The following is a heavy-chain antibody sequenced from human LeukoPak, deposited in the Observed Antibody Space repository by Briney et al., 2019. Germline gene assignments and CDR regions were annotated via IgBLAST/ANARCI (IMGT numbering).Heavy chain of an antibody. J-gene: IGHJ3*02. CDR2: IYYSGST. V-gene: IGHV4-59*01. CDR1: GGPISTYY. CDR3: ARSGRYCSSTSCNYDAFDI. D-gene: IGHD2-2*01. Sequence: SETLSLTCTVSGGPISTYYWSWIRQPPGKGLDWIGYIYYSGSTNYNPSLKSRVTISVDTSKIQFSLKLSSVTAADTAVYYCARSGRYCSSTSCNYDAFDIWGQGTMVTVSS.